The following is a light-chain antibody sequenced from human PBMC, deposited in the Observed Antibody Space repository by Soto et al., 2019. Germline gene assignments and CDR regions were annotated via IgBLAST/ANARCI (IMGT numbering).Light chain of an antibody. CDR1: QSVSSSY. CDR3: QQRSNWPGT. V-gene: IGKV3D-20*02. Sequence: EIVFTQSPGTLSFSPGDRATLSCRASQSVSSSYLAWYQQKPGQAPGLLIYGASSRATGIPDRFSGSGSGTDFTLTISRLEPEDFAVYYCQQRSNWPGTFGPGTKVDIK. J-gene: IGKJ3*01. CDR2: GAS.